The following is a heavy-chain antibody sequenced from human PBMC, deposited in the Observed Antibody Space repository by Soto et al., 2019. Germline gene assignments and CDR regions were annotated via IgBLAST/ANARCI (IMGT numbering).Heavy chain of an antibody. CDR1: GDSVSSNSAA. J-gene: IGHJ4*02. Sequence: SQTLSLTCAISGDSVSSNSAAWNWIRQSPSRGLEWLGRTYYRSKWYNDYAVSVKSRITINPDTSKNQFSLQLNSVTPEDTAVYYCARTQYYYDSSGYCYYYFDYWGQGTLVTVSS. D-gene: IGHD3-22*01. CDR3: ARTQYYYDSSGYCYYYFDY. CDR2: TYYRSKWYN. V-gene: IGHV6-1*01.